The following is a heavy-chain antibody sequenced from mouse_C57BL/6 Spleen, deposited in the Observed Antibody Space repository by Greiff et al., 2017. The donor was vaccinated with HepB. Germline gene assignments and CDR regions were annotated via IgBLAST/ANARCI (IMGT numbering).Heavy chain of an antibody. D-gene: IGHD2-10*01. CDR1: GYSFTDYN. CDR2: INPNYGTT. Sequence: EVKLQESGPELVKPGASVKISCKASGYSFTDYNMNWVKQSNGKSLEWIGVINPNYGTTSYNQKFKGKATLTVDQSSSTAYMQLNSLTSEDSAVYYCASHLLGFDYAMDYWGQGTSVTVSS. CDR3: ASHLLGFDYAMDY. J-gene: IGHJ4*01. V-gene: IGHV1-39*01.